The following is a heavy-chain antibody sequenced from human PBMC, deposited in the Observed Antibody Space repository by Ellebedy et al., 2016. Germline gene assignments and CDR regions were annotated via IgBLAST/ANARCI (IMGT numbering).Heavy chain of an antibody. V-gene: IGHV3-30*18. D-gene: IGHD1-26*01. CDR1: GFTFSSYG. J-gene: IGHJ6*02. Sequence: GGSLRLXXAASGFTFSSYGMHWVRQAPGKGLEWVAVISYDGSNKYYADSVKGRFTISRDNSKNTLYLQMNSLRAEDTAVYYCAKDQGGSYYPYYYYGMDVWGQGTTVTVSS. CDR2: ISYDGSNK. CDR3: AKDQGGSYYPYYYYGMDV.